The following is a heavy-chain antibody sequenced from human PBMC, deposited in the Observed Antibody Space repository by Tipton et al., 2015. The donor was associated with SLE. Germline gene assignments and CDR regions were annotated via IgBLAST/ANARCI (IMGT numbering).Heavy chain of an antibody. Sequence: TLSLTCAVYGGSFSGYYWGWIRQPPGKGLEWIGSIYYSGSTYFNPSLKRRVTISINTSKNHFSLRLSSVTAADTAVYYCAREGAAAGSLLDYWGQGTLVTVSS. CDR2: IYYSGST. D-gene: IGHD6-13*01. V-gene: IGHV4-34*01. CDR3: AREGAAAGSLLDY. J-gene: IGHJ4*02. CDR1: GGSFSGYY.